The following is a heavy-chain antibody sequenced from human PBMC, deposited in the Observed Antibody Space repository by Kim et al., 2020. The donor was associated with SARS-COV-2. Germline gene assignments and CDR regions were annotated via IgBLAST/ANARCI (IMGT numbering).Heavy chain of an antibody. Sequence: SETLSLTCTVSGGSISSYYWSWIRQPPGKGLEWIGYIYYSGSTNYNPSLKSRVTISVDTSKNQFSLKLSSVTAADTAVYYCARRNYGDYSQLPYWYFDLWGRGTLVTVSS. CDR2: IYYSGST. V-gene: IGHV4-59*13. CDR3: ARRNYGDYSQLPYWYFDL. D-gene: IGHD4-17*01. J-gene: IGHJ2*01. CDR1: GGSISSYY.